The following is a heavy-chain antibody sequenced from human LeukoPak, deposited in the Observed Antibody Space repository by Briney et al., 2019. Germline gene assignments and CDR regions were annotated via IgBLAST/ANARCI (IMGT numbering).Heavy chain of an antibody. D-gene: IGHD2-2*01. J-gene: IGHJ5*02. CDR2: IYYSGST. CDR1: GESFSGYY. V-gene: IGHV4-59*01. Sequence: PSETLSLTCAVYGESFSGYYWSWIRQPPGKGLEWIGYIYYSGSTNYNPSLKSRVTISVDTSKNQFSLKLSSVTAADTAVYYCARLVVPAAMGWFDPWGQGTLVTVSS. CDR3: ARLVVPAAMGWFDP.